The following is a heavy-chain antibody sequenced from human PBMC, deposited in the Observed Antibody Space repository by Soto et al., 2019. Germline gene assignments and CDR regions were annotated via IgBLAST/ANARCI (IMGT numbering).Heavy chain of an antibody. CDR2: VDWNDDS. Sequence: SGPTPGEPTQTLTLTCTVAGFSLRTPGVRISWLRQPPGKALEWLGRVDWNDDSFYDTSLTTRLTISKENSKNRVVLTLTNVDPVDTATYYCARMKLLGPYYFDFWGQGALVTVSS. J-gene: IGHJ4*02. D-gene: IGHD1-26*01. V-gene: IGHV2-70*04. CDR3: ARMKLLGPYYFDF. CDR1: GFSLRTPGVR.